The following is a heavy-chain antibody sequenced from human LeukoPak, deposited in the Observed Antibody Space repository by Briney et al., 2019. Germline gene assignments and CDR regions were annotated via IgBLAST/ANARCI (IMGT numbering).Heavy chain of an antibody. CDR2: IYYSGST. CDR1: GGSFSGYY. CDR3: AASYSSSWLDY. Sequence: SETLSLTCAVYGGSFSGYYWSWIRQPPGKGLEWIGYIYYSGSTNYNPSLKSRVTISVDTSKNQFSLKLSSVTAADTAVYYCAASYSSSWLDYWGQGTLVTVSS. D-gene: IGHD6-13*01. J-gene: IGHJ4*02. V-gene: IGHV4-59*08.